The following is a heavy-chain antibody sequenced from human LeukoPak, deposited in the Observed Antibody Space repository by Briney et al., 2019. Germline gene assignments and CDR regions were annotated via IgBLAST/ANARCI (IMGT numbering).Heavy chain of an antibody. D-gene: IGHD2-15*01. Sequence: GGSLRLSCAASRFTFSTYGMHWVRQAPGKGLEWVAVISYDGSYESYADSVKGRFTISRDNSKNTLYLQMNSLRAEDTAVYYCAKSAYCSGGSCYGMDVWGQGTTVTVSS. CDR3: AKSAYCSGGSCYGMDV. CDR2: ISYDGSYE. V-gene: IGHV3-30*18. J-gene: IGHJ6*02. CDR1: RFTFSTYG.